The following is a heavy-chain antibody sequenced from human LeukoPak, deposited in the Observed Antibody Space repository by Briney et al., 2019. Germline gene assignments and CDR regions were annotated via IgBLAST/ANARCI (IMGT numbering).Heavy chain of an antibody. Sequence: GASVKVSCKASGYTFTSYDINWVRQATGQGLEWMGWMNPNSGNTGYAQKFQGRVTITRNTSISTAYMELSSLRSEDTAVYYCARVKSNYYYYYYMDVWGKGTTVTVSS. V-gene: IGHV1-8*03. J-gene: IGHJ6*03. CDR1: GYTFTSYD. CDR2: MNPNSGNT. CDR3: ARVKSNYYYYYYMDV. D-gene: IGHD2-21*01.